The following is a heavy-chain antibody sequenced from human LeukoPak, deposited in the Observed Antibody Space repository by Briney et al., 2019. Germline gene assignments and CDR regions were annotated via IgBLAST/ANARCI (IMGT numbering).Heavy chain of an antibody. J-gene: IGHJ5*02. CDR2: FDPEDGET. CDR3: ARDPALGYTSGWYNWFDP. CDR1: GYTLTELS. Sequence: GASVKVSCKVSGYTLTELSMHWVRQAPGKGLEWMGGFDPEDGETIYAQKLQGRVTMTTDTSTSTAYMELRSLRSDDTAVYYCARDPALGYTSGWYNWFDPWGQGTLVTVSS. D-gene: IGHD6-19*01. V-gene: IGHV1-24*01.